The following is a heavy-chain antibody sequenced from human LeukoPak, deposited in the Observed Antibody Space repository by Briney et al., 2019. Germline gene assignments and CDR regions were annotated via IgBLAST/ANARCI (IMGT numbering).Heavy chain of an antibody. J-gene: IGHJ4*02. D-gene: IGHD6-13*01. CDR2: ISYDGTNE. Sequence: GGSLRLSCAASGFTFSSYGIHWVRQAPGKGLEWVAVISYDGTNEYYADSVKGRFTISRDNSKNTLYLQMDSLRVEDAAVYYCAKGGSSSSWSVFEYWGQGTPVTVSS. CDR1: GFTFSSYG. CDR3: AKGGSSSSWSVFEY. V-gene: IGHV3-30*18.